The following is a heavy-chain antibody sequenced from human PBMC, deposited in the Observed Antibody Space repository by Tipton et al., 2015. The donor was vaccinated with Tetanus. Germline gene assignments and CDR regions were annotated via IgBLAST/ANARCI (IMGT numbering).Heavy chain of an antibody. CDR2: INHSGYT. J-gene: IGHJ5*02. V-gene: IGHV4-34*01. D-gene: IGHD1-1*01. CDR1: GGSFSGYH. CDR3: AILPKHWQAPRGAP. Sequence: TLSLTCVIYGGSFSGYHWTWIRQSPGKGLEWIGEINHSGYTSYNPSLKRRATISVDSSATQLSLSLTSVTAADTAVYFCAILPKHWQAPRGAPWGQGVLVTVSS.